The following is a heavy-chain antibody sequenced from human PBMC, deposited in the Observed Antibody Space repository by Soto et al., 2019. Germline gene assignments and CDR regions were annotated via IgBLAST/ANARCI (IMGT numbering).Heavy chain of an antibody. CDR1: GYTFTSYY. CDR2: INPSSGST. CDR3: ARHIAVVVAAIQDP. V-gene: IGHV1-46*01. D-gene: IGHD2-15*01. Sequence: ASVKVSCKASGYTFTSYYMHWVRQAPRQGLEWMGRINPSSGSTSYAQKFQGRVTMTRDTSTRTAYIELSSLRSEDSAVYYWARHIAVVVAAIQDPWGQGTLVTVSS. J-gene: IGHJ5*02.